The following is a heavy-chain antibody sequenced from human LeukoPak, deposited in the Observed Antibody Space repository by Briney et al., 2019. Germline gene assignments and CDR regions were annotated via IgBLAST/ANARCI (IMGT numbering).Heavy chain of an antibody. V-gene: IGHV4-31*02. CDR1: GNY. CDR3: ARESNYDFWSAFDY. J-gene: IGHJ4*02. D-gene: IGHD3-3*01. Sequence: GNYWMHWIRQHPGKGLEWIGYIYYSGSTYHNPSLKSRVTISVDTSKNQFSLKLSSVTAADTAVYYCARESNYDFWSAFDYWGQGTLVTVSS. CDR2: IYYSGST.